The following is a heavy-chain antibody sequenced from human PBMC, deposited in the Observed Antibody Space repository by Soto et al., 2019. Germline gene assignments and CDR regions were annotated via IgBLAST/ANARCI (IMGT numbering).Heavy chain of an antibody. V-gene: IGHV1-3*01. CDR2: INAGNGNT. CDR3: ARGVENIVVVLDVFGYYGMDV. CDR1: GYSFTSYP. J-gene: IGHJ6*02. D-gene: IGHD2-2*01. Sequence: AAGKVSCKASGYSFTSYPIHWVLQAPGQSLDWMGWINAGNGNTKYSQKLQGRVTFTGDTSASTAHMELSSLRSEDTAVYFCARGVENIVVVLDVFGYYGMDVWGQGTTVTVSS.